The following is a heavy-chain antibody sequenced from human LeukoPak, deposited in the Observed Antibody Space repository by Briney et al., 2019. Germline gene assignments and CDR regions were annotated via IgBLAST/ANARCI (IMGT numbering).Heavy chain of an antibody. V-gene: IGHV1-46*01. Sequence: EASVKVSCKASGYTFTSYFMHWVRRAPGQGLEWLGIINPSGGSTSYAQKFQGRVTMTRDTSTSTVYMELDSLTSDDTAVYFCARDPDGSGSYPIDYWGQGTLVTVSS. D-gene: IGHD3-22*01. CDR3: ARDPDGSGSYPIDY. CDR1: GYTFTSYF. CDR2: INPSGGST. J-gene: IGHJ4*02.